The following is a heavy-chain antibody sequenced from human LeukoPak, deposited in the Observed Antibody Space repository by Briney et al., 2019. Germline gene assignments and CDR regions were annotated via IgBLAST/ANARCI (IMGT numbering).Heavy chain of an antibody. V-gene: IGHV4-59*01. CDR3: ARGYSSSSAGAFDI. CDR1: GGSISSYY. Sequence: PSETLSLTCTVSGGSISSYYWSWIRQPPGKGLEWIGYIYYSGSTIYNPSLKSRVTISVDTSKNQFSLKLSSVTAADTAVYYCARGYSSSSAGAFDIWGQGTMVTVCS. CDR2: IYYSGST. D-gene: IGHD6-6*01. J-gene: IGHJ3*02.